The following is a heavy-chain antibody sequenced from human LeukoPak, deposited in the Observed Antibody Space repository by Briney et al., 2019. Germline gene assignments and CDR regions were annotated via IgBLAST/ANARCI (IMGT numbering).Heavy chain of an antibody. V-gene: IGHV3/OR16-9*01. Sequence: GGSLRLSCAASGFRFSAHYMSWIRQAPGKGPEWISYISGNSGDIAYADSVKGRFTISRDNAKNSLHLQMNSLRVEDTAVYHCVRHAGRTGGQWGRGILITVSS. J-gene: IGHJ4*02. CDR1: GFRFSAHY. D-gene: IGHD3-10*01. CDR3: VRHAGRTGGQ. CDR2: ISGNSGDI.